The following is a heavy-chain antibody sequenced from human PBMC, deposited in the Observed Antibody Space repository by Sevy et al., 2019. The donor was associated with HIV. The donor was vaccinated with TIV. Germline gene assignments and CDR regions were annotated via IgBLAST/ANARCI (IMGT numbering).Heavy chain of an antibody. J-gene: IGHJ4*02. D-gene: IGHD6-13*01. V-gene: IGHV3-23*01. CDR3: AKRTAAGGPSFDX. CDR2: ISXSGGRT. Sequence: GGSLRLSCAASGFXFSSYDMXWVRQAPGKGLEWVSAISXSGGRTSYADAVKGRFTISRDNSKNTLYLQMNSLRAEDTAVYYCAKRTAAGGPSFDXXGQXTLVTVSS. CDR1: GFXFSSYD.